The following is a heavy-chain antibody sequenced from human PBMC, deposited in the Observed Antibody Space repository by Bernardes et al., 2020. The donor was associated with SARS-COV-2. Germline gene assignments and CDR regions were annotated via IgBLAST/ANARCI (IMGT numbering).Heavy chain of an antibody. CDR3: AKGLGRHQRMDS. J-gene: IGHJ4*02. V-gene: IGHV3-23*01. Sequence: GGSLRLSCAASGFTFSNYAMTWVRQAPGKGLEWVSAILGSGGTTYYADSVKGRFTISRDNSKNTLYLQMNSLRAEDTAVYYCAKGLGRHQRMDSWGQGTMVTVSS. CDR1: GFTFSNYA. D-gene: IGHD6-25*01. CDR2: ILGSGGTT.